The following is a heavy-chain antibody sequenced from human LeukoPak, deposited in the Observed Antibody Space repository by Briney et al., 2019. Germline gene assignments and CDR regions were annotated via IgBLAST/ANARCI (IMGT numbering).Heavy chain of an antibody. D-gene: IGHD3-16*01. Sequence: PGGSLRLSCAASGFTFDDYTMHWVRQAPGKGLEWVSLISWDGGSTYYADSVKGRFTISRDNSKNSLYLQMNSLRTEDTALYYCAKDAYSWGKMEFVDYWGQGTLVTVSS. CDR3: AKDAYSWGKMEFVDY. V-gene: IGHV3-43*01. J-gene: IGHJ4*02. CDR1: GFTFDDYT. CDR2: ISWDGGST.